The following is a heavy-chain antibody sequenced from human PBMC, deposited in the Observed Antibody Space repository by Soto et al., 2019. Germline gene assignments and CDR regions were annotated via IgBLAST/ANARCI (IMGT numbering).Heavy chain of an antibody. V-gene: IGHV1-18*04. J-gene: IGHJ4*02. CDR3: ARLLFLEWFDDY. Sequence: VKVSCKTSGYTFTSYGISWVRQAPGQGLEWMGWISTYNGNTNYAQKFQGRATMTTDTSTTTAYMELRSLKSDDTAVYYCARLLFLEWFDDYWGQGTLVTVS. D-gene: IGHD3-3*01. CDR2: ISTYNGNT. CDR1: GYTFTSYG.